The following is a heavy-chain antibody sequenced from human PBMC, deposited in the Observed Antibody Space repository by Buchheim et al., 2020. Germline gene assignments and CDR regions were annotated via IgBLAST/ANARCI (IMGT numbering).Heavy chain of an antibody. CDR2: INSDGSDS. J-gene: IGHJ4*02. CDR1: GFIFSNYW. D-gene: IGHD3-10*01. CDR3: ARDYYGVDY. Sequence: EVQLVESGGGLVQPGGSLRLSCAASGFIFSNYWMHWVRQAPGKGLVWVSQINSDGSDSTYADSVKGRFPISRDNDKNTLYLQMNSLRGEDTAVYYCARDYYGVDYWGQGTL. V-gene: IGHV3-74*01.